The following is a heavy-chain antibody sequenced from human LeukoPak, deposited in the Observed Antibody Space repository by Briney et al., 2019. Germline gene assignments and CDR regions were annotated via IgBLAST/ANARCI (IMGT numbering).Heavy chain of an antibody. CDR2: ISGSGGST. CDR1: GFTFSSYA. Sequence: GGSLRLSCAASGFTFSSYAMSWVRQAPGKGLEWVSAISGSGGSTYYADSVKGRFTISRDNSKNTLYLQMNGLRAEDTAVYYCAKEAAIVVVVAATPERGYYFDYWGQGTLVTVSS. J-gene: IGHJ4*02. CDR3: AKEAAIVVVVAATPERGYYFDY. V-gene: IGHV3-23*01. D-gene: IGHD2-15*01.